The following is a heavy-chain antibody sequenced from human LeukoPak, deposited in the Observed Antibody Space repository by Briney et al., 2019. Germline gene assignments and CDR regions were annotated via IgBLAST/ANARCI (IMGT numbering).Heavy chain of an antibody. CDR2: LSNTENS. Sequence: PGGSLRLSCAASGLSVRGSFMNWVRQAPGKGLEWVSLLSNTENSFYADSVKGRFTLSRDISNNTLYLHMHSLRGEDTAVYFCARAIGVVDCGTQTCYPYHFDKWGRGTLVTVSS. CDR3: ARAIGVVDCGTQTCYPYHFDK. V-gene: IGHV3-66*01. D-gene: IGHD2-21*01. CDR1: GLSVRGSF. J-gene: IGHJ4*02.